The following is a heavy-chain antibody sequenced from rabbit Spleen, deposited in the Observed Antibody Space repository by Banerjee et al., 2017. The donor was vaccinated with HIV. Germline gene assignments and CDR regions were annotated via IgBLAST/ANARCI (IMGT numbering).Heavy chain of an antibody. CDR3: ARDLATVIGWNFGL. CDR2: INTNNGNS. D-gene: IGHD1-1*01. J-gene: IGHJ4*01. V-gene: IGHV1S45*01. CDR1: GVSFSFSSY. Sequence: QEQLVESGGGLIKPEGSLKLSCTASGVSFSFSSYMCWVRQAPGKGLEWIACINTNNGNSLYANCAKGRFTISKTSSTTVTLQMTSLTAADTATYFCARDLATVIGWNFGLWGPGTLVPVS.